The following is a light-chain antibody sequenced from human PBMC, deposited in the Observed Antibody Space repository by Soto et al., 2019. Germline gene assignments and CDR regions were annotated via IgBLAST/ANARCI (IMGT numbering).Light chain of an antibody. Sequence: EIVLTQSPATLSLSPGERATLSCGASQSVTSYLAWYQQKPGQAPSLLIYDASNRATGIPARFSGSGSGTDFTLTISSLGPEDFELYYCQQRSNWPLTFGGGTMVDIK. CDR1: QSVTSY. V-gene: IGKV3-11*01. CDR3: QQRSNWPLT. CDR2: DAS. J-gene: IGKJ4*01.